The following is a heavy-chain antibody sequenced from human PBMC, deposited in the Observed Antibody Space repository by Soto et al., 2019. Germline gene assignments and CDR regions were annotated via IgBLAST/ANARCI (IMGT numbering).Heavy chain of an antibody. CDR2: ISYDGSNK. J-gene: IGHJ4*02. V-gene: IGHV3-30-3*01. D-gene: IGHD6-19*01. Sequence: QVQLVESGGGVVQPGTSLRLSCAASGFTFSSYAMHWVRQAPGKGLEWVAFISYDGSNKYYADSVKGRFTISRDNSKNTLYLQMNRPRAEDTAVYYCATKLSSGWYLYFDYWGQGTLVTVSS. CDR1: GFTFSSYA. CDR3: ATKLSSGWYLYFDY.